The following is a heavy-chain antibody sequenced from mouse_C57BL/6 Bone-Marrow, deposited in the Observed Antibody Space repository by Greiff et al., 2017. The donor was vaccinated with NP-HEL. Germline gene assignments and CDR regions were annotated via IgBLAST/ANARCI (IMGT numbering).Heavy chain of an antibody. CDR1: GFTFSSYA. V-gene: IGHV5-4*03. CDR2: ISDGGSYT. CDR3: ARAGFDYYGSSFYAMDY. D-gene: IGHD1-1*01. J-gene: IGHJ4*01. Sequence: EVKLVESGGGLVKPGGSLKLSCAASGFTFSSYAMSWVRQTPEKRLEWVATISDGGSYTYYPDNVKGRFTISRDNAKNNLYLQMSHLKSEDTAMYYCARAGFDYYGSSFYAMDYWGQGTSVTVSS.